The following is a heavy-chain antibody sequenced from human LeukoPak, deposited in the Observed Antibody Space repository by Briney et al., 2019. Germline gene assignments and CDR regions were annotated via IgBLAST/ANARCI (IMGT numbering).Heavy chain of an antibody. CDR2: MNPSSGNT. V-gene: IGHV1-8*01. J-gene: IGHJ4*02. CDR1: GYTFTSYD. CDR3: AAPTYYYSSGSFAY. Sequence: ASVKVSCKASGYTFTSYDINWVRQATGQGPEWMGWMNPSSGNTGYAQRFQGRVTMTRDASTNTAYLELSSLRSDDTAVYYCAAPTYYYSSGSFAYWGQGTLVTVSS. D-gene: IGHD3-10*01.